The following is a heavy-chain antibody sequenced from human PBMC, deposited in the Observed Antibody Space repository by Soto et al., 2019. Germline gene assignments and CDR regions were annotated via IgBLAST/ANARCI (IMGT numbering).Heavy chain of an antibody. D-gene: IGHD2-2*01. Sequence: GESLKISCKGSGYSFTSYWIGWVRQMPGKGLEWMGIIYPGDSDTRYSPSFQGQVTISADKSISTAYLQWSSLKASDTAMYYCARHWVVPAAIGNYYYYXMDVWGKGTTVTVSS. CDR1: GYSFTSYW. J-gene: IGHJ6*03. V-gene: IGHV5-51*01. CDR2: IYPGDSDT. CDR3: ARHWVVPAAIGNYYYYXMDV.